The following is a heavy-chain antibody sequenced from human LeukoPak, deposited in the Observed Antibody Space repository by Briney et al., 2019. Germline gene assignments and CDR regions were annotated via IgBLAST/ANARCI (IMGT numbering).Heavy chain of an antibody. V-gene: IGHV1-2*02. CDR2: INPNSGGT. CDR3: ARLSVDIVATMKGMANYYYMDV. CDR1: GYTFTGYY. J-gene: IGHJ6*03. Sequence: GASVKVSCKASGYTFTGYYMHWVRQAPGQGLEWMGWINPNSGGTNYAQKFQGRVTMTRDTSISTAYMELSRLRSDDTAVYYCARLSVDIVATMKGMANYYYMDVWGKGTTVTVSS. D-gene: IGHD5-12*01.